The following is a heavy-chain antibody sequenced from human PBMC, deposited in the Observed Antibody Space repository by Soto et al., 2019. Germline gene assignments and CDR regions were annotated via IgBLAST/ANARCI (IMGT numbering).Heavy chain of an antibody. D-gene: IGHD3-9*01. Sequence: SETLSLTCTVSGGSISSGGYYWSWIRQRPGKGLEWIGYIYNSGSTYYNPSLKSRVTMSVDTSRNQFSLKLSSVTAADTAVYYCARDGGILTGIDYWGQGTLVTVSS. CDR2: IYNSGST. V-gene: IGHV4-31*03. CDR3: ARDGGILTGIDY. CDR1: GGSISSGGYY. J-gene: IGHJ4*02.